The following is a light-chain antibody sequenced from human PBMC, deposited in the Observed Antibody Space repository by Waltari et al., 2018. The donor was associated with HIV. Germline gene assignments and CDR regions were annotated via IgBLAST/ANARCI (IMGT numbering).Light chain of an antibody. CDR2: KDR. CDR1: PLPKQY. J-gene: IGLJ2*01. V-gene: IGLV3-25*03. Sequence: SYELTQPPSVSVSPGQTARITCSGDPLPKQYAYWYQQKPGQAPVLVIYKDRERPSGIPERFSGSSSGTTVTLTISGVQAEDEADYYCQSADSSGTPVVFGGGTKLTVL. CDR3: QSADSSGTPVV.